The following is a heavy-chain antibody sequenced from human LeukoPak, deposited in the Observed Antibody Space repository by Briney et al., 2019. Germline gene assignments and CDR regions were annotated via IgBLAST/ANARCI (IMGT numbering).Heavy chain of an antibody. J-gene: IGHJ5*02. CDR1: GFTFSAYT. Sequence: GGSLRLSCAASGFTFSAYTMSWVRQAPGKGREWVSYISSGSSTIYYADSVEGRFTISRDNAKNSLYLQMNSLRAEDTAVYYCARVQGIAAAGIKAWGQGTLVTVSS. CDR2: ISSGSSTI. CDR3: ARVQGIAAAGIKA. V-gene: IGHV3-48*04. D-gene: IGHD6-13*01.